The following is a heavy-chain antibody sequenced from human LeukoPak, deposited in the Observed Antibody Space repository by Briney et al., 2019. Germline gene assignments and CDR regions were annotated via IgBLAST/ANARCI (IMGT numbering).Heavy chain of an antibody. CDR2: ISGSGGST. Sequence: GGSLRLSCAASGFTFNNYAMGWVRQAPGKGLEWVSAISGSGGSTYYADSVKGRFTISRDNSNNTLYLQMNSLRAEDTAVYYCAKRYYDFWSGYPYYFDYWGQGTLVTVSS. CDR3: AKRYYDFWSGYPYYFDY. J-gene: IGHJ4*02. V-gene: IGHV3-23*01. CDR1: GFTFNNYA. D-gene: IGHD3-3*01.